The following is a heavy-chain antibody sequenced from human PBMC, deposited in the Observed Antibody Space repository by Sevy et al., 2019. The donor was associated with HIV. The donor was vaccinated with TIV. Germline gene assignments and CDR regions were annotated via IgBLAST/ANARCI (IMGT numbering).Heavy chain of an antibody. D-gene: IGHD1-26*01. CDR3: ARDMGAVTYYYYGMDV. J-gene: IGHJ6*02. CDR1: GFTFRSYE. Sequence: GGSLRLSCEASGFTFRSYEMNWVRRAPGKGLEWVSYISSTGSTIYYADSVKGRFTISRDNAQNSLYLQMNSLRGEDTAVYYCARDMGAVTYYYYGMDVWGQGTTVTVSS. CDR2: ISSTGSTI. V-gene: IGHV3-48*03.